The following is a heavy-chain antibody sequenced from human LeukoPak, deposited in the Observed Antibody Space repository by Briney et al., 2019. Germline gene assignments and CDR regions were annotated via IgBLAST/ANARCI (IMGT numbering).Heavy chain of an antibody. Sequence: GGSLRLSCAASGFTFSSYAMSWVRQAPGKGLGWVSAISGSGGSTYYADSVKGRFTISRGNSKNTLYLQMNSLRAEDTAVYYCARGGSYLSAFDIWGQGTMVTVSS. CDR2: ISGSGGST. CDR1: GFTFSSYA. V-gene: IGHV3-23*01. CDR3: ARGGSYLSAFDI. D-gene: IGHD1-26*01. J-gene: IGHJ3*02.